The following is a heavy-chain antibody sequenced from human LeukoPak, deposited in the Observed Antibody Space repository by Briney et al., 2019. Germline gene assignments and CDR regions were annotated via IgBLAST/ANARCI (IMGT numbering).Heavy chain of an antibody. J-gene: IGHJ4*02. V-gene: IGHV4-34*01. D-gene: IGHD1-26*01. CDR2: INHSGST. Sequence: PSETLSLTCAVYGGSFSGYYWSWIRQPPGKGLEWIGEINHSGSTNYNPSLKSRVTISVDTSKNQFSLKLSSVTAADTAVYYCARGEVGATFHFDYWGQGTLVTVSS. CDR3: ARGEVGATFHFDY. CDR1: GGSFSGYY.